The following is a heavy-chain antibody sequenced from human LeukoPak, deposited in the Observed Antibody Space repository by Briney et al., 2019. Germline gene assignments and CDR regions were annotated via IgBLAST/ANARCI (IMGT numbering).Heavy chain of an antibody. J-gene: IGHJ3*02. V-gene: IGHV4-59*01. CDR3: ARHSGHSSTNDAFDI. D-gene: IGHD6-13*01. Sequence: SETLSLTCTVSDGSINGYYWSWIRQPPGKGLDWIGYMYSGGATNYSPSLKSRVTISEDMSKNQFSLKLTSVTAADTAVYYCARHSGHSSTNDAFDIWGQGTMVIVSS. CDR1: DGSINGYY. CDR2: MYSGGAT.